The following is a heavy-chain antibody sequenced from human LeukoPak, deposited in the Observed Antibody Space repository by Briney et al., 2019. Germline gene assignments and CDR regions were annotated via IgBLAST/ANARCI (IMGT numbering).Heavy chain of an antibody. V-gene: IGHV3-23*03. D-gene: IGHD3-22*01. CDR3: ARGHSTGNPDPFDY. Sequence: GGSLRLSCAASGFTFSSYAMSWVRQAPGKGLEWVSVIYSGGSIHYADPVKGRFTISRDNVKNTLYLQMNSLRAEDTAVYYCARGHSTGNPDPFDYWGQGTLVTVSS. CDR2: IYSGGSI. CDR1: GFTFSSYA. J-gene: IGHJ4*02.